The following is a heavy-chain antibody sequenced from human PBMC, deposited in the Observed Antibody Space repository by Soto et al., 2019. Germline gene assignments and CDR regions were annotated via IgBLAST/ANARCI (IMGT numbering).Heavy chain of an antibody. Sequence: QVQLQESGPGLLKPSETLSLTCTVSAASISTYYWSWIRQPPWKGLEWIGYIYYTGSANYNPSLESRVTISVDTSKNQFSLKLNSVTAADTAVYYCARDGSTSGWYTGDYWGQGTLVTVSS. CDR2: IYYTGSA. V-gene: IGHV4-59*01. J-gene: IGHJ4*02. D-gene: IGHD6-19*01. CDR1: AASISTYY. CDR3: ARDGSTSGWYTGDY.